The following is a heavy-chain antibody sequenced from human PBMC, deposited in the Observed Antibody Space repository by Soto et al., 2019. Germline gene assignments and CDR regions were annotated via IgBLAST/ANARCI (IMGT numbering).Heavy chain of an antibody. CDR2: IYYSGST. V-gene: IGHV4-59*01. CDR1: GGSISSYY. CDR3: ASLDTAMVGDYYYGMDV. D-gene: IGHD5-18*01. Sequence: SETLSLTCTVSGGSISSYYWSWIRQPPGKGLEWIGYIYYSGSTNYNPSLKSRVTISVDTSKNQFSLKLSSVTVADTAVYYCASLDTAMVGDYYYGMDVWGQGTTVTVSS. J-gene: IGHJ6*02.